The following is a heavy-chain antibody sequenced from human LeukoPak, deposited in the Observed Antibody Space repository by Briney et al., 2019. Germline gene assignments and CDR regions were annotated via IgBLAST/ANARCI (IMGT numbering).Heavy chain of an antibody. D-gene: IGHD2-8*01. CDR1: GCTFSSYE. CDR3: AREYGRENYYYYGMDV. V-gene: IGHV3-48*03. CDR2: ISISGSAI. Sequence: GGSLRLSCAASGCTFSSYEMNWVRQAPREGLGWVSYISISGSAIYYADSVKGRFTISRDNAKNSLYLQMNSLRAEDTAVYYCAREYGRENYYYYGMDVWGQGTTVTVSS. J-gene: IGHJ6*02.